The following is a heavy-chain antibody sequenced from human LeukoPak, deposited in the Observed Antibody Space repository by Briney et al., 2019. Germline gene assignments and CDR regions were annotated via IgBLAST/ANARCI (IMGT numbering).Heavy chain of an antibody. D-gene: IGHD5-24*01. CDR1: GGSFSGYY. CDR2: INHSGST. J-gene: IGHJ4*02. CDR3: ARGKVATIDY. V-gene: IGHV4-34*01. Sequence: SETLSLTCAVYGGSFSGYYWSWIRQPPGKGLEWIGEINHSGSTNYNPSLKSRVTISVDTSKNQFSLKLSSVTAAGTAVYYCARGKVATIDYWGQGTLVTVSS.